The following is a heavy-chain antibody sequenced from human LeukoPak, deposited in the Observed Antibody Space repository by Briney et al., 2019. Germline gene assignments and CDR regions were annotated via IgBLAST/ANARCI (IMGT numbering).Heavy chain of an antibody. CDR2: INAGNGNT. J-gene: IGHJ4*02. CDR3: ARDEGMSGYAYYFDY. V-gene: IGHV1-3*01. D-gene: IGHD5-12*01. Sequence: ASVKVSCKASIYIFTSYYMHWVRRAPGQRLEWMGWINAGNGNTKYSQKFQGRVTITRDTSASTAYMELSSLRSEDTAVYYCARDEGMSGYAYYFDYWGQGTLVTVSS. CDR1: IYIFTSYY.